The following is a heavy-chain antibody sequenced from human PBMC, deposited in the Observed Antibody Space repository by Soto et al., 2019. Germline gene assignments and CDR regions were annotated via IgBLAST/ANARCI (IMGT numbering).Heavy chain of an antibody. Sequence: QVQLVQSGAEVKKPGASVKVSCKASGYTFTSYGISWVRQAPGQGLEWMGWISAYNGNTNYAQKLQGRVTMTTDTSTSTGYMELRSRRCDDTALYYCARESTYYDILTGYYKQSGNWFHPRGQGSLVTV. D-gene: IGHD3-9*01. CDR3: ARESTYYDILTGYYKQSGNWFHP. V-gene: IGHV1-18*01. J-gene: IGHJ5*02. CDR2: ISAYNGNT. CDR1: GYTFTSYG.